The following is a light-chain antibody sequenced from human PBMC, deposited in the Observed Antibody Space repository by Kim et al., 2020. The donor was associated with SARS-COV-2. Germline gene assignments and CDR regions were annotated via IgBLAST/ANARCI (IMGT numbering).Light chain of an antibody. CDR1: SSDVGGYNS. Sequence: QSVNIACTGTSSDVGGYNSVSWYQQHPGKAPKLMIYEVSKRPSGVPDRFSGSKSGNTASLTVSGLQAEDEADYYCSSYAGSNNYVVFGGGTQLTVL. CDR2: EVS. V-gene: IGLV2-8*01. J-gene: IGLJ2*01. CDR3: SSYAGSNNYVV.